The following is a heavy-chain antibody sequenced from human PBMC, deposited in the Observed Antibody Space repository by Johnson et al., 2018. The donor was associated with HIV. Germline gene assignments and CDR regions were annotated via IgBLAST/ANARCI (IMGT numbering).Heavy chain of an antibody. V-gene: IGHV3-66*03. CDR3: ASVHGIAVVDAFDI. D-gene: IGHD6-19*01. J-gene: IGHJ3*02. CDR2: IYSGGST. CDR1: GFTVSINY. Sequence: VQLVESGGGLIQPGGSLRLSCAASGFTVSINYMSWVRQAPGKGLEWVSVIYSGGSTYYADSAKARSTISRDNSKNTLYLQMTSLRAEDTAVYYCASVHGIAVVDAFDIWGQGTMVTVSS.